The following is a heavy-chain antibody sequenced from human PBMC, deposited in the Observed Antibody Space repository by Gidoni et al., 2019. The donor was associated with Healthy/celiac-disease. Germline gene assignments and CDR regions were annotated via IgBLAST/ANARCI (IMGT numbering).Heavy chain of an antibody. J-gene: IGHJ3*02. V-gene: IGHV3-9*01. Sequence: EVQLVESGGGLVQPGRSLRLSCAAYGFTFDDYAMHWVRQAPGKGLEWVSGISWNSGSIGYADSVKGRFTISRDNAKNSLYLQMNSLRAEDTALYYCAKDRGRLSIRGGHDAFDIWGQGTMVTVSS. CDR3: AKDRGRLSIRGGHDAFDI. CDR1: GFTFDDYA. CDR2: ISWNSGSI. D-gene: IGHD3-10*01.